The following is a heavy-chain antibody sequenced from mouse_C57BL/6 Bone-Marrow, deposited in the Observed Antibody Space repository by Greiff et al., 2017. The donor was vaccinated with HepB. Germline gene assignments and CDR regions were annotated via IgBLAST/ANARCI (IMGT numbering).Heavy chain of an antibody. J-gene: IGHJ1*03. CDR1: GYAFTNYL. V-gene: IGHV1-54*01. CDR2: INPGSGGT. D-gene: IGHD2-9*01. Sequence: QVQLQQSGAELVRPGTSVKVSCKASGYAFTNYLIEWVKQRPGQGLEWIGVINPGSGGTNYNEKFKGKATLTADKSSSTAYMQLSSLTSEDSAVYFGAISLLWLRDWYFDVWGTWTTVTFAS. CDR3: AISLLWLRDWYFDV.